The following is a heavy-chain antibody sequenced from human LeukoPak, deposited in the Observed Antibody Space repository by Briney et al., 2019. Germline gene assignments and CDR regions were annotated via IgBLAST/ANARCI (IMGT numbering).Heavy chain of an antibody. CDR3: ARVRLGELFDY. D-gene: IGHD3-16*01. CDR2: RYYSGST. V-gene: IGHV4-61*01. J-gene: IGHJ4*02. CDR1: GGSVSSGSYY. Sequence: SETLSLTCTVSGGSVSSGSYYWSWIRQPPGKGLEWIGYRYYSGSTKYTPSLESRVTMSVDTSKNQFSLKLSSVTAADTAVYYCARVRLGELFDYWGQGTLVTVSS.